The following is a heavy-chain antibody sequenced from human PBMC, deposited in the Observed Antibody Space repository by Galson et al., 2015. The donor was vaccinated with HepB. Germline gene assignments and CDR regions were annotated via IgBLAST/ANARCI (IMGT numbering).Heavy chain of an antibody. Sequence: SVKVSCKVSGYTLTELSMHWVRQAPGKGLEWMGGFDPEDGETIYAQKFQGRVTMTEDTSTDTAYMELSSLRSEDTAVYYCARDLDTAMVRETYYYYGMDVWGKGTTVTVSS. D-gene: IGHD5-18*01. CDR2: FDPEDGET. CDR3: ARDLDTAMVRETYYYYGMDV. V-gene: IGHV1-24*01. J-gene: IGHJ6*04. CDR1: GYTLTELS.